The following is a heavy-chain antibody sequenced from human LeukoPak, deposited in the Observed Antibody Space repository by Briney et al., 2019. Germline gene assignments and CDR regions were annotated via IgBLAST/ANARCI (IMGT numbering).Heavy chain of an antibody. CDR3: AKDVQRGIDYTNSLDH. D-gene: IGHD4-11*01. CDR1: GFRFTSYG. V-gene: IGHV3-33*06. J-gene: IGHJ4*02. CDR2: IWSDGTNR. Sequence: PGGSLRLSCATSGFRFTSYGMHWVRQAPGKGLEWVAVIWSDGTNRYYADSVKGRFAISRDDSHKMVYLQMNSLRAEDTAVYYCAKDVQRGIDYTNSLDHWGQGALVAVSS.